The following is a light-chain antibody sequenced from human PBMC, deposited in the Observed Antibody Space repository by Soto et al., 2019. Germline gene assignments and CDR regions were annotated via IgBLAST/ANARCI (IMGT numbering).Light chain of an antibody. CDR2: DVN. Sequence: QSVLTQPASASGSPGQSITISCTGTSSDVGAYNCVSWYQRHPGKAPKLMIYDVNIRPSGVSNRFSGSKSGNTASLTISGLQAEDEADYYCTSWTTSTTMKFGGGTKVTV. V-gene: IGLV2-14*01. J-gene: IGLJ2*01. CDR1: SSDVGAYNC. CDR3: TSWTTSTTMK.